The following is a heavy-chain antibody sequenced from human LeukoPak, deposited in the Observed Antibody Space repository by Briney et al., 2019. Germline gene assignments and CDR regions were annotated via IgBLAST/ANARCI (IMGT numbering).Heavy chain of an antibody. D-gene: IGHD2-2*01. Sequence: ASVKVSCKASGYTFTSYDINWVRQATGQGLEWMGWMNPNSGNTGYAQKFQGRVTMTRNTSTSTAYMELSSLRSEDTAVYYCAFNRVRVVPAAPFDYWGQGTLVTVSS. V-gene: IGHV1-8*01. CDR2: MNPNSGNT. CDR1: GYTFTSYD. J-gene: IGHJ4*02. CDR3: AFNRVRVVPAAPFDY.